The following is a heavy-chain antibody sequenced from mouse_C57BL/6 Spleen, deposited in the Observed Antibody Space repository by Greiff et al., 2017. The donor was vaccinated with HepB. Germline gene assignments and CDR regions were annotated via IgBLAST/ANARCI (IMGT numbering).Heavy chain of an antibody. CDR2: ISDGGSYT. CDR3: ARRDDGYYWFAY. V-gene: IGHV5-4*03. D-gene: IGHD2-3*01. J-gene: IGHJ3*01. Sequence: EVQGVESGGGLVKPGGSLKLSCAASGFTFSSYAMSWVRQTPEKRLEWVATISDGGSYTYYPDNVKGRFTISRDNAKNKLYLQMSHLKSEDTAMYYCARRDDGYYWFAYWGQGTLVTVSA. CDR1: GFTFSSYA.